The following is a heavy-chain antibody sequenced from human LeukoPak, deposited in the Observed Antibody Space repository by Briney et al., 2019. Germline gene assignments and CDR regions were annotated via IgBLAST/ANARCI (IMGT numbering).Heavy chain of an antibody. D-gene: IGHD6-13*01. V-gene: IGHV1-69*05. J-gene: IGHJ4*02. CDR3: ARPLSVYGIAAAYPLGY. Sequence: SVKVSCKASGGTFSSYAISWVRQAPGQGLEWMGGIIPIFGTANYAQKFQGRVTITTDESTSTAYMELSSLRSEDTAVYYCARPLSVYGIAAAYPLGYWGQGTLVTVSS. CDR1: GGTFSSYA. CDR2: IIPIFGTA.